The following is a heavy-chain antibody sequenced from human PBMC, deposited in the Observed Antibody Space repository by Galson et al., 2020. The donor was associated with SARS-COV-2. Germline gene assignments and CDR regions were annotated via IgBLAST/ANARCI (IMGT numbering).Heavy chain of an antibody. CDR3: CRSQFRGGYRESIFRTFYYFHGMDV. V-gene: IGHV3-49*04. CDR1: GVSFADYS. Sequence: PGGSLRLSCRTPGVSFADYSVSWVRQSAGKGLEWVGFIASKVNGETTEYAASVKGRFIISRDDSRGVAYLQMNSLKSEDTAVYYCCRSQFRGGYRESIFRTFYYFHGMDVWAKGPRSPSP. D-gene: IGHD5-12*01. CDR2: IASKVNGETT. J-gene: IGHJ6*02.